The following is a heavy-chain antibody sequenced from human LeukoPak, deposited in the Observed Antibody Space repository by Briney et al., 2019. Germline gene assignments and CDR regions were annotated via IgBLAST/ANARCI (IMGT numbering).Heavy chain of an antibody. Sequence: PGGSLRLSCAVSGFTLTNHGVSWVRQAPGKGLEWVSIITGTGGKYYGDSVKGRFVLSRDNSKNTVYMQMSSLRAEDTATYYCAKDYCRDGNCPFPFLDSWGQETQVTVSS. CDR1: GFTLTNHG. J-gene: IGHJ4*02. D-gene: IGHD2-15*01. CDR2: ITGTGGK. V-gene: IGHV3-23*01. CDR3: AKDYCRDGNCPFPFLDS.